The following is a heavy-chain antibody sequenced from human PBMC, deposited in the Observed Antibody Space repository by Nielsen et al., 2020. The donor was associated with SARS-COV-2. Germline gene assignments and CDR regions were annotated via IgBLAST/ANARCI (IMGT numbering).Heavy chain of an antibody. J-gene: IGHJ5*02. CDR3: AREAEQQLTENWFDP. Sequence: GSLRLSCTVSGGSISSSSYYWGWIRQPPGKGLEWIGSIYYSGSTNYNPSLKSRVTISVDTSKNQFSLKLSSVTAADTAVYYCAREAEQQLTENWFDPWGQGTLVTVSS. V-gene: IGHV4-39*07. CDR2: IYYSGST. D-gene: IGHD6-13*01. CDR1: GGSISSSSYY.